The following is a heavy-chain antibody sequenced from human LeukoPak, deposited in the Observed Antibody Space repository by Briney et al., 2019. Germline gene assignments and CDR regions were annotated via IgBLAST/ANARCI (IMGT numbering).Heavy chain of an antibody. Sequence: ASVKVSCKASGYTFTDYYIHWVRQAPGQGLEWMAWINPNSGGTYYAQNFHDRITMTRDKSISTAYMERSRLRSDDTAIYYCARANALYCSSTSCLFDYWGQGTLVTVSS. J-gene: IGHJ4*02. CDR3: ARANALYCSSTSCLFDY. CDR2: INPNSGGT. CDR1: GYTFTDYY. V-gene: IGHV1-2*02. D-gene: IGHD2-2*01.